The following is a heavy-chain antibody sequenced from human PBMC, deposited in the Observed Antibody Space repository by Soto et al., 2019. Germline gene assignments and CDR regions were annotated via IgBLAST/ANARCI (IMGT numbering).Heavy chain of an antibody. CDR3: ARDIAAAGTGSYYYYYGMDV. D-gene: IGHD6-13*01. CDR1: GFTFSSYA. J-gene: IGHJ6*02. CDR2: ISGSGGST. Sequence: PGGSLRLSCAASGFTFSSYAMSWVRQAPGKGLEWVSAISGSGGSTYYADSVKGRFTISRDNAKNTLYLQMNSLRAEDTAVYYFARDIAAAGTGSYYYYYGMDVWGQGTTVTVSS. V-gene: IGHV3-23*01.